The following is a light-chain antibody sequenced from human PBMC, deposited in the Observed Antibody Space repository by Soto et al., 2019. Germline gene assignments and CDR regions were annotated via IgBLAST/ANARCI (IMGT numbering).Light chain of an antibody. CDR1: QGVSSY. Sequence: EIGLTQSPSTLSVSQGDRATHPCMASQGVSSYLAWYQQKPGQAPRLLIYDASSRATGVPARFSGSGSGTDFTLTITSLQPEDFAVYYCQQRSSWPHTFGQGTKLEI. CDR2: DAS. J-gene: IGKJ2*01. CDR3: QQRSSWPHT. V-gene: IGKV3-11*01.